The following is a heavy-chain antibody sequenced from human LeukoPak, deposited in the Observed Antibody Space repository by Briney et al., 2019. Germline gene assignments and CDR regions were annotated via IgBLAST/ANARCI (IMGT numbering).Heavy chain of an antibody. CDR1: GGSISSGDYY. CDR2: IYYSGST. Sequence: SETLSLTCTVSGGSISSGDYYWSWIRQHPGKGLEWIGYIYYSGSTYYNPSLKSRVTISVDTSKNQFSLKLSSVTAADTAVYYCARRGYCSSTSCYRHWFDPWGQGTLVTVSS. CDR3: ARRGYCSSTSCYRHWFDP. D-gene: IGHD2-2*01. J-gene: IGHJ5*02. V-gene: IGHV4-31*03.